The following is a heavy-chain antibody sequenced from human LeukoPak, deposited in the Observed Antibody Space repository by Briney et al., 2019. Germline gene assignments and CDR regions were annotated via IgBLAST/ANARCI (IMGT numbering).Heavy chain of an antibody. V-gene: IGHV3-30-3*01. CDR3: ARDHYSSGPYYFDY. CDR1: GFTFSSYA. D-gene: IGHD6-19*01. J-gene: IGHJ4*02. Sequence: SGGSLRLSCAASGFTFSSYALHWVRQAPNKGLEWVAIVSYDGSIKYYADSVKGRFTISRDNSKNTLYLQMNSLRAEDTAVYYCARDHYSSGPYYFDYWGQGTLVIVSS. CDR2: VSYDGSIK.